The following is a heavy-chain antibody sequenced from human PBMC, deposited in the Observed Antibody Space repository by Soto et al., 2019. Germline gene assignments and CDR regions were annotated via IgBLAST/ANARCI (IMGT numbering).Heavy chain of an antibody. CDR3: ARHGFYGDYASNYFDP. CDR2: IYPGDSDA. J-gene: IGHJ5*02. D-gene: IGHD4-17*01. Sequence: GESLKISCKASGYNFATYWIAWVRQMPGKGLEYMGIIYPGDSDARYSPSFQGQVTFSADKSISTAYLQWSSLTASDTAIYYCARHGFYGDYASNYFDPWGQGSLVTVSS. CDR1: GYNFATYW. V-gene: IGHV5-51*01.